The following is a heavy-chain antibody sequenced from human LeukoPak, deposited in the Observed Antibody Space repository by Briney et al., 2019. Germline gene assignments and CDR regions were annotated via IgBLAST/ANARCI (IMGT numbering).Heavy chain of an antibody. J-gene: IGHJ4*02. V-gene: IGHV3-23*01. CDR2: ISGGGAGT. CDR3: ATDFVRYNIQFDY. Sequence: GGSLRLSCAASGLSFSFYAMSWVRQAPGKGLEWVSSISGGGAGTYYADSVRGRFTISRDNSKNTLYLQMNSLRAADTALYYCATDFVRYNIQFDYWGQGALVTVSS. CDR1: GLSFSFYA. D-gene: IGHD1-1*01.